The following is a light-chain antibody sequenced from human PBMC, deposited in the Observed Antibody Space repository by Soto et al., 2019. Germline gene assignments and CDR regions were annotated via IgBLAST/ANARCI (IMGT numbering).Light chain of an antibody. J-gene: IGKJ1*01. CDR1: QSVSSAY. CDR3: HQYGSSSTWT. CDR2: AAS. Sequence: EIVLTQSPATLSLSPGERATLSCRASQSVSSAYLAWYQHKPGQPPTLPTYAASSRVTGIPDRFSGSGSGTDFTLTISRLEPEDFAVYYCHQYGSSSTWTFGQGTKVEIK. V-gene: IGKV3-20*01.